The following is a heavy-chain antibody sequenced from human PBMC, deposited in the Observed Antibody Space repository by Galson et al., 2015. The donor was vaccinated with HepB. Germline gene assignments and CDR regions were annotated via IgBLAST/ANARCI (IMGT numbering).Heavy chain of an antibody. V-gene: IGHV3-11*06. D-gene: IGHD1-26*01. Sequence: SLRLSCAASGFTFSDYYMSWIRQAPGKGLEWVSYISSSSSYTNYADSVKGRFTISRDNAKNSLYLQMNSLRAEDTAVYYCARGPGGVGATGYYYYGMDVWGQGTTVTVSS. J-gene: IGHJ6*02. CDR2: ISSSSSYT. CDR3: ARGPGGVGATGYYYYGMDV. CDR1: GFTFSDYY.